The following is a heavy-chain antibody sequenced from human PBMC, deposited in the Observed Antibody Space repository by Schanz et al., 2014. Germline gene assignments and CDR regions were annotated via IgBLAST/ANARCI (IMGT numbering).Heavy chain of an antibody. Sequence: VQLVESGGGVVQPGGSLRLSCAASGFSFSGSGMHWVRQAPGEGLEWVSYISNSGYTIYYADSVKGRFTISRDNAKNPLYLKMNTLRAEATAVYYGPRDPPPYSSSPYYWYYGMDVWGQGTTVTVSS. D-gene: IGHD6-6*01. CDR2: ISNSGYTI. CDR3: PRDPPPYSSSPYYWYYGMDV. CDR1: GFSFSGSG. J-gene: IGHJ6*02. V-gene: IGHV3-48*04.